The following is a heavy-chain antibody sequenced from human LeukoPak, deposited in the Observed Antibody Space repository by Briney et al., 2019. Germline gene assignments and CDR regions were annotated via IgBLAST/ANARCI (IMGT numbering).Heavy chain of an antibody. V-gene: IGHV3-9*03. D-gene: IGHD3-10*01. Sequence: SSGGYYWSWVRQAPGKGLEWVSSISWNSGNIGYADSVKGRFTISRDNAKNSLYLQMNSLRPEDMALYYCAKGIRYGNSGFPIDYWGQGTLVTVSS. CDR1: SSGGYY. CDR3: AKGIRYGNSGFPIDY. J-gene: IGHJ4*02. CDR2: ISWNSGNI.